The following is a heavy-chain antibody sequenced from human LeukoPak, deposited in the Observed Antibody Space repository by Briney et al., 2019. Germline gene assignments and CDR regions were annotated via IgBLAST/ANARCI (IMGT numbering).Heavy chain of an antibody. J-gene: IGHJ4*02. Sequence: SSQTLSLTCTVSVGPISIGDYYWSWIRQPPGKGLEWIGYIYYSGSTYYNPSLKSRVTISVDTSKNQFSLKLSSVTAADTAVYYCARATWELLHFDYWGQGTLVTVSS. CDR3: ARATWELLHFDY. CDR2: IYYSGST. V-gene: IGHV4-30-4*08. CDR1: VGPISIGDYY. D-gene: IGHD1-26*01.